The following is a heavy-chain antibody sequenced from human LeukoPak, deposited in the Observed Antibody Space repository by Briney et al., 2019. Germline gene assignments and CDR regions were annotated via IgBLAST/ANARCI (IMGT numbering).Heavy chain of an antibody. V-gene: IGHV3-48*01. Sequence: PGGSLRLSCAASGFTFSNYSMNWVRQAPGKGLEWVSYISRSSSTIYYADSVKGRFTISRDNAKNSLYLQMNSLRAEDTAVYYCARGLTPYYPDAFDVWGQGTMVTVSS. J-gene: IGHJ3*01. CDR3: ARGLTPYYPDAFDV. D-gene: IGHD3-10*01. CDR1: GFTFSNYS. CDR2: ISRSSSTI.